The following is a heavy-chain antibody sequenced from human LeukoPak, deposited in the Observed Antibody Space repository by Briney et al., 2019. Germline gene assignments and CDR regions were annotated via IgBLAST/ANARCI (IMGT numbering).Heavy chain of an antibody. Sequence: SESLSLTWPVSGASISSSSYYCAWLRQPPGKGLEWFVSIYYSGSTYYNPPLKSRVTISVDTSKNQFSLKLSSVTAADTAVYYCASPLPYSSSHVTNAFDIWGQGTMVTVSS. D-gene: IGHD6-13*01. CDR1: GASISSSSYY. CDR3: ASPLPYSSSHVTNAFDI. V-gene: IGHV4-39*07. CDR2: IYYSGST. J-gene: IGHJ3*02.